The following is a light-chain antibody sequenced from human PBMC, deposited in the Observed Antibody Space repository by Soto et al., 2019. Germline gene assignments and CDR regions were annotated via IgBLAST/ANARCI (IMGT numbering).Light chain of an antibody. CDR1: SSDVGAYNF. CDR2: EVT. J-gene: IGLJ1*01. Sequence: QSVLTQPASVSGSPGQSTTISCTGTSSDVGAYNFVSWYQHHPGRAPKLIIYEVTIRPPGVSNRFSGSKSGNTASLTISGLQAEDEADYYCSSYTTSAPYVFGSGTKVTVL. V-gene: IGLV2-14*01. CDR3: SSYTTSAPYV.